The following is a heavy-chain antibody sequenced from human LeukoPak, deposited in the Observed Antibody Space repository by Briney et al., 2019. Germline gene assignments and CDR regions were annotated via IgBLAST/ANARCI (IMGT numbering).Heavy chain of an antibody. J-gene: IGHJ4*02. D-gene: IGHD2-21*01. CDR2: IYYSGST. Sequence: PSETLSLTCTVSGGSISSYYWSWIRQPPGKGLEWIGYIYYSGSTNYNPSLKSRVTISVDTSKNQFSLKLSSVTAADTAVYYCARSCVGDCPFDYWGQGTLVTVSS. V-gene: IGHV4-59*01. CDR3: ARSCVGDCPFDY. CDR1: GGSISSYY.